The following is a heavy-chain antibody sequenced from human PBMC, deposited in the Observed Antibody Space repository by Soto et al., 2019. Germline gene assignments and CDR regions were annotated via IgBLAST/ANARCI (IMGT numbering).Heavy chain of an antibody. CDR3: AKDPHSGGYFDY. CDR1: GFTFDDYA. V-gene: IGHV3-9*01. J-gene: IGHJ4*02. CDR2: SSWNSVNI. Sequence: GGSLRLSCAASGFTFDDYAMHWVRQAPGKGLEWVSGSSWNSVNIGYADSVKGRFTISRDNAKNSLYLQMNSLRAEDTAVYYCAKDPHSGGYFDYWGQGTLVTVSS. D-gene: IGHD1-26*01.